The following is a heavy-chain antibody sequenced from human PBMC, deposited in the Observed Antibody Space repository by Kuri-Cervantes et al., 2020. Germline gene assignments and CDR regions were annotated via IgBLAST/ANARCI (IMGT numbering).Heavy chain of an antibody. D-gene: IGHD2-2*01. Sequence: ASVKVSCKASGYTLTGYYMHWVRQALGQGLEWMGWINPNSGGANYAQKFQGRVTMTRDTSISTAYMELSRLRSDDTAVYYCAREDIVVVPAATYYGMDVWGQGTTVTVSS. CDR2: INPNSGGA. CDR3: AREDIVVVPAATYYGMDV. J-gene: IGHJ6*02. CDR1: GYTLTGYY. V-gene: IGHV1-2*02.